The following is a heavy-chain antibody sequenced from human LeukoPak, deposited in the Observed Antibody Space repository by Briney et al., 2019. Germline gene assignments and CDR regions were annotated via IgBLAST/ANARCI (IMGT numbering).Heavy chain of an antibody. V-gene: IGHV3-23*01. J-gene: IGHJ4*02. D-gene: IGHD3-22*01. CDR1: GITLSNYG. CDR2: ISDSGGRT. Sequence: GGSLRLSCAVSGITLSNYGMSWVRQAPGKGLEWVAGISDSGGRTNYADSVKGRFTISRDNPKNTLYLQMNSLRAEDTAVYFCAKRGVVSRVILVGFHKEAYYFDSWGQGALVTISS. CDR3: AKRGVVSRVILVGFHKEAYYFDS.